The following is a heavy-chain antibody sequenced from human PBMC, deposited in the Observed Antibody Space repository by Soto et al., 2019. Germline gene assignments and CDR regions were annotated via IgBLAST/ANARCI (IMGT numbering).Heavy chain of an antibody. D-gene: IGHD3-16*02. J-gene: IGHJ5*02. CDR1: GGSISSYY. Sequence: PSETLSLTCTVSGGSISSYYWSWIRQPPGKGLEWIGYIYYSGSTNYNPSLKSRVTISVDTSKNQFPLKLSSVTAADTAVYYCARGGGYDYVWGSYRPNWFDPWGQGTLVTVSS. CDR2: IYYSGST. CDR3: ARGGGYDYVWGSYRPNWFDP. V-gene: IGHV4-59*01.